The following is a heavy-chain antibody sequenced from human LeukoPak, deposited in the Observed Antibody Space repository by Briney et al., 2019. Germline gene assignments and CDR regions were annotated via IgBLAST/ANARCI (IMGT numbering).Heavy chain of an antibody. V-gene: IGHV3-74*01. J-gene: IGHJ4*02. CDR2: INSDGSNT. CDR1: GFTFSSYW. CDR3: ARDLNRRVFIDY. Sequence: GGSLRLSCAASGFTFSSYWMHWVRQAPGKGLVWVSRINSDGSNTRYADSVKGRFTISRDNAKNTLYLQMDRLRAEDTAIYYCARDLNRRVFIDYWGQGTLVTVSS.